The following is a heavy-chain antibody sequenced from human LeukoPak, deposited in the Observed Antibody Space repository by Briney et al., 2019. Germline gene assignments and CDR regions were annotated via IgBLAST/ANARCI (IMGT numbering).Heavy chain of an antibody. V-gene: IGHV3-7*01. Sequence: PGGSLRLSCVGSGFIFNSNWMSWVRQAPGKGLEWVANIKQDGSEKFYVDSVKGRFTISRDNAENSVSLQMNSLRVEDTAVYYCARDKYYDRYFDSWGQGTLVTVSS. CDR1: GFIFNSNW. CDR3: ARDKYYDRYFDS. D-gene: IGHD3-22*01. CDR2: IKQDGSEK. J-gene: IGHJ4*02.